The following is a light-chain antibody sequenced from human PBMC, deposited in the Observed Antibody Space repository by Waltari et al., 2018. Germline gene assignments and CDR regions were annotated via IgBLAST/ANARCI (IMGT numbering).Light chain of an antibody. V-gene: IGKV3-15*01. J-gene: IGKJ4*01. CDR2: GAS. CDR1: QGVSSN. Sequence: EIVMTQSPATLSVSPGERATLSCRASQGVSSNLAGYQQKPGPAPRLLIYGASTRATGVPARFSGSGSGTEFTLTISSLQSEDFAVYYCQQYNNWPALTFGGGTKVEIK. CDR3: QQYNNWPALT.